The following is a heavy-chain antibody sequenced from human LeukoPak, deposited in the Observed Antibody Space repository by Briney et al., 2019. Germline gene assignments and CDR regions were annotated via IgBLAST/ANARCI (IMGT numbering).Heavy chain of an antibody. CDR3: AREGRAAGRLVGATLKDY. CDR2: ISYDGSNK. D-gene: IGHD1-26*01. J-gene: IGHJ4*02. V-gene: IGHV3-30*01. CDR1: GFTFSSYA. Sequence: AGGSLSLSCAASGFTFSSYAMHWVRQAPGEGLEWLAFISYDGSNKYYADSVKSRFTISRDNSKNTLYMQMNSLRAEDTAVYYCAREGRAAGRLVGATLKDYWGQGTLVTVSS.